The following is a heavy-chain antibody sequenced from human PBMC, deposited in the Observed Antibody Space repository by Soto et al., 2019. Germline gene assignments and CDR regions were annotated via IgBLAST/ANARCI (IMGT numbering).Heavy chain of an antibody. D-gene: IGHD3-3*01. CDR2: IWSDGSNK. CDR3: GRGRRDKRPMSLWSGYEDNYYYYYMDV. J-gene: IGHJ6*03. V-gene: IGHV3-33*01. CDR1: GFTFSSYG. Sequence: QVQLVESGGGVVQPGMSLRLSCAASGFTFSSYGMHWVRQAPGKGLEWVAVIWSDGSNKYYADSVKGRFTISRDNSKNTLDVQMNSLRAEDTAVYYCGRGRRDKRPMSLWSGYEDNYYYYYMDVWGKGTTVTVSS.